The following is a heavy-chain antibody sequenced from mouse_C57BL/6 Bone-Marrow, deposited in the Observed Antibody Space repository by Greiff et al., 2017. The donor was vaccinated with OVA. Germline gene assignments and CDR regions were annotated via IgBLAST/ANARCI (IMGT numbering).Heavy chain of an antibody. D-gene: IGHD1-3*01. J-gene: IGHJ4*01. CDR2: IWSGGST. V-gene: IGHV2-2*01. Sequence: QVQLKESGPGLVQPSQSLSITCTVSGFSLTSYGVHWVRQSPGKGLEWLGVIWSGGSTDYNAAFISRLSIGKDNSKSQVFFKMNSLQADDTAIYYCARNGGKGYYAMDYWGQGTSVTVSS. CDR3: ARNGGKGYYAMDY. CDR1: GFSLTSYG.